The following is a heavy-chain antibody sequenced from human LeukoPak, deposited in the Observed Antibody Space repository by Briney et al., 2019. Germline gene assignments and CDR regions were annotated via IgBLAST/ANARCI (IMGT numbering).Heavy chain of an antibody. D-gene: IGHD6-13*01. CDR3: ASIVAAVPPSPKAENWFDP. CDR2: ISAYNGNT. J-gene: IGHJ5*02. Sequence: ASVKVSCKASGYTFTSYGISWVRQAPGQGLEWMGWISAYNGNTNYAQKLQGRVTMTTDTSTSTAYMELRSLRSDDTAVYYCASIVAAVPPSPKAENWFDPWGQGTLVTVSS. V-gene: IGHV1-18*01. CDR1: GYTFTSYG.